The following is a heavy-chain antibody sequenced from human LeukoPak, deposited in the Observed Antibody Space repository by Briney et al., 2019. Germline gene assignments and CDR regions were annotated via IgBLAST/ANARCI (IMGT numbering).Heavy chain of an antibody. CDR1: GGSVTSGTYH. CDR3: ARGYKNYYGSGSSMNWFDP. J-gene: IGHJ5*02. V-gene: IGHV4-39*07. D-gene: IGHD3-10*01. Sequence: SETLSLTCSVSGGSVTSGTYHWGWIRQPPGKGLEWIGSVYYSGRTYYNPSLKSRVTISVDTSKNQFSLKLSSVTAADTAVYYCARGYKNYYGSGSSMNWFDPWGQGTLVTVSS. CDR2: VYYSGRT.